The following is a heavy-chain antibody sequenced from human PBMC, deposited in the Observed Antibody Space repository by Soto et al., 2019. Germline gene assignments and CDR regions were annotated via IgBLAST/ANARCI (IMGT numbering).Heavy chain of an antibody. J-gene: IGHJ3*02. CDR3: AHRHDLGGFDI. CDR1: GFSLNTRALG. V-gene: IGHV2-5*01. CDR2: INWNDDE. Sequence: QITLKESGPTLVKPTQTLTLTCTFSGFSLNTRALGVGWIRQPPGKALEWLALINWNDDERYSPSLKDRLTIAKDTARNHVVLTMTNVDPVDTATYYCAHRHDLGGFDIWGPGTTVTVSS. D-gene: IGHD2-15*01.